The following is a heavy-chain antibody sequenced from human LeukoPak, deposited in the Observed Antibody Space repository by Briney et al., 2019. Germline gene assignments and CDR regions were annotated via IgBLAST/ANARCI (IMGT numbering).Heavy chain of an antibody. CDR1: GGSISSGGYY. D-gene: IGHD3-3*01. CDR3: ARSPRIFFGFDY. J-gene: IGHJ4*02. Sequence: SETLSLTCTVSGGSISSGGYYWSWIRQHLGKGLEWIGYIYYSGSTYYNPSLKSRVTISVDTSKNQFSLKPSSVTAADTAVYYCARSPRIFFGFDYWGQGTLVTVSS. V-gene: IGHV4-31*03. CDR2: IYYSGST.